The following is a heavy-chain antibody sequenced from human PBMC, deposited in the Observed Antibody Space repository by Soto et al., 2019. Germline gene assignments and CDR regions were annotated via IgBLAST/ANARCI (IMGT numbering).Heavy chain of an antibody. CDR2: ISKSDYT. CDR1: GFAFTNYC. D-gene: IGHD2-2*01. CDR3: AREDSIIIPAVSDF. V-gene: IGHV3-21*01. J-gene: IGHJ4*02. Sequence: GGSLRLSCTVSGFAFTNYCISWVRPAPGKGREWVSSISKSDYTYYSDSVKGRFTISRDNAKNSVSLQMNTLRVEDTAVYYCAREDSIIIPAVSDFWGQGSLVTVS.